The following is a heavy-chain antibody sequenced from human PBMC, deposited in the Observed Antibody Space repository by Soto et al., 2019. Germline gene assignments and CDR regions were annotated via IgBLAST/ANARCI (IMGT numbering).Heavy chain of an antibody. CDR1: GGTFSSYT. Sequence: QVQLVQSGAEVTKPGSSVKVSCKASGGTFSSYTISWVRQAPGQGLEWMGRIIPILGIANYAQKFQGRVTITADKSTSTAYMELSSLISEDTAVYYCARYGQQLVNGYYWGQGTLVTVSS. V-gene: IGHV1-69*02. D-gene: IGHD6-13*01. CDR2: IIPILGIA. J-gene: IGHJ4*02. CDR3: ARYGQQLVNGYY.